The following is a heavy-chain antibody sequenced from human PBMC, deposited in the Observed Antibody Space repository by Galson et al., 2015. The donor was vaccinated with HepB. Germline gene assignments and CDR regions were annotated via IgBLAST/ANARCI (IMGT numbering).Heavy chain of an antibody. V-gene: IGHV5-51*03. Sequence: QSGAEVKKPGESLMISCKGSGYSFTSYWIGWVRQMPGKGLEWMVIIYPGDSDTRYSPSFQGQVTISVDKSISTAYLQWSSLKASDTAMYYCARVGFDWRLQYYFDYWGQGTLVTVSS. CDR1: GYSFTSYW. CDR3: ARVGFDWRLQYYFDY. D-gene: IGHD3-9*01. CDR2: IYPGDSDT. J-gene: IGHJ4*02.